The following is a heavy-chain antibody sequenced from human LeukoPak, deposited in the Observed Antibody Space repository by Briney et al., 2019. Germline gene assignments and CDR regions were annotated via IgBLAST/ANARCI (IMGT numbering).Heavy chain of an antibody. Sequence: ASVKVSCKASGYAFTSYAMHWVRQAPGQRLEWMGWINAGNGNTKYSQKFQGRVTITRDTSASTAYMELSSLRSEDTAVHYCASGYYSGYDQPFDYWGQGTLVTVSS. J-gene: IGHJ4*02. V-gene: IGHV1-3*01. D-gene: IGHD5-12*01. CDR3: ASGYYSGYDQPFDY. CDR2: INAGNGNT. CDR1: GYAFTSYA.